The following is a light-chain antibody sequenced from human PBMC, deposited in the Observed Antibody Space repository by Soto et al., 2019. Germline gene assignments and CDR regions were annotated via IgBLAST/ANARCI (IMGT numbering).Light chain of an antibody. J-gene: IGLJ2*01. CDR3: CSYAGSYTEV. V-gene: IGLV2-11*01. CDR2: DVS. CDR1: RSDVGGYNY. Sequence: QSALTQPRSVSGSPGQSVTISCTGTRSDVGGYNYVSWYQQHPGKAPKLMIYDVSKRPSGVPDRFSGSKSGNTASLTISGLQAEDEADYYCCSYAGSYTEVFGGGTKVTVL.